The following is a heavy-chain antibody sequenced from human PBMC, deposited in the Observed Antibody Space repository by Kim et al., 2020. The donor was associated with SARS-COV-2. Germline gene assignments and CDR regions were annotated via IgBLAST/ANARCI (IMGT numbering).Heavy chain of an antibody. D-gene: IGHD1-26*01. J-gene: IGHJ3*02. Sequence: LQGRVTMTTDTSTSTAYMELRSLRSDDTAVYYCARDLLLVGATINAFDIWGQGTMVTVSS. V-gene: IGHV1-18*01. CDR3: ARDLLLVGATINAFDI.